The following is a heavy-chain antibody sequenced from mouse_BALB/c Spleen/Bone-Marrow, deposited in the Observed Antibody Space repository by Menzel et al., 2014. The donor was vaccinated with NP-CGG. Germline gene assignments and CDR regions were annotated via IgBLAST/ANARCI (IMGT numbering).Heavy chain of an antibody. V-gene: IGHV3-2*02. D-gene: IGHD2-4*01. CDR3: ANDYGYAMDY. CDR1: GYSITSDYA. CDR2: ISYSGST. Sequence: VQLQQSGPGLVKPSQSLSLTCTVTGYSITSDYAWNWIRQFPGNKLEWMGYISYSGSTSYNPSLKSRISITRDTSKNQFFLQLNSVTTEDTATYYCANDYGYAMDYWGQGTSVTVSS. J-gene: IGHJ4*01.